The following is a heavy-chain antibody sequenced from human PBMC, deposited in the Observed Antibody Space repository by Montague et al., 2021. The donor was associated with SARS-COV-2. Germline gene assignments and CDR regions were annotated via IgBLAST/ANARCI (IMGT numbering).Heavy chain of an antibody. CDR2: IYYSGST. CDR1: GGAISSSSYY. J-gene: IGHJ6*02. V-gene: IGHV4-39*07. Sequence: SETLSLTCTVSGGAISSSSYYWGWIRQPPGKGLEWIGSIYYSGSTYYSPSLKSRVTISVDTSKNQFSLKLSSVTAADTAVYYCARDTRITMLVVVNRYGMDVWGQGTTVTVSS. CDR3: ARDTRITMLVVVNRYGMDV. D-gene: IGHD3-22*01.